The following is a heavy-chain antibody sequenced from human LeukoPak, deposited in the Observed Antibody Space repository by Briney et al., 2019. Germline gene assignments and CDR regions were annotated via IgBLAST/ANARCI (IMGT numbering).Heavy chain of an antibody. J-gene: IGHJ5*02. Sequence: PSETLSLTCTVSGGSVSSGSYYWSWIRQPPGKGLEWIGYIYYSGSTNYNPSLKSRVTISVDTSKNQFSPKLSSVTAADTAVYYCARAPPKSDFWSGYYIGGWFDPWGQGTLVTVSS. CDR2: IYYSGST. D-gene: IGHD3-3*01. V-gene: IGHV4-61*01. CDR3: ARAPPKSDFWSGYYIGGWFDP. CDR1: GGSVSSGSYY.